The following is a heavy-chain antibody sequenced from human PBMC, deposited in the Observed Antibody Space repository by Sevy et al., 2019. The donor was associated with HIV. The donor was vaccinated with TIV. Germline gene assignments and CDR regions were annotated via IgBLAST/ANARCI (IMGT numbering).Heavy chain of an antibody. Sequence: GGSLRPSCTASGLTFRTYAMGWVRQAPGKGLEWVSAISGSGRSTYSADSVKGQFTVSRDNSKHTLFLQMNNLRADDTAVYYCAKCRYGDYRPPFDYWGQGTLVTVSS. CDR2: ISGSGRST. CDR1: GLTFRTYA. CDR3: AKCRYGDYRPPFDY. V-gene: IGHV3-23*01. D-gene: IGHD4-17*01. J-gene: IGHJ4*02.